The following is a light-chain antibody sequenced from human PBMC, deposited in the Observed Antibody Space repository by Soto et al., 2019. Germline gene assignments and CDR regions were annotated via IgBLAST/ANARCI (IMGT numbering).Light chain of an antibody. Sequence: LGDRVTITCRASQRIDTWVAWYQQKPGTAPKLLVYKATILQSGVPSRFSGSLSGTDGTRAITNLSAYLFARSYDLWGYT. CDR2: KAT. J-gene: IGKJ2*01. CDR3: LWGYT. V-gene: IGKV1-5*03. CDR1: QRIDTW.